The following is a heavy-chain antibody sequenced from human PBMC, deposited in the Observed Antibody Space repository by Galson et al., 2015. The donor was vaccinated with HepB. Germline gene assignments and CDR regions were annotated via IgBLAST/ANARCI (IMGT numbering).Heavy chain of an antibody. V-gene: IGHV3-48*04. CDR1: GFTFSSYS. CDR3: ASFILGELFPQQG. D-gene: IGHD1-26*01. Sequence: SLRLSCAASGFTFSSYSMNWVRQAPGKGLEWVSYISSDSRTIYYADSVKGRFTISRDNAKNSLYLQMNSLRAEDTAVYYCASFILGELFPQQGWGQGTLVTVSS. CDR2: ISSDSRTI. J-gene: IGHJ4*02.